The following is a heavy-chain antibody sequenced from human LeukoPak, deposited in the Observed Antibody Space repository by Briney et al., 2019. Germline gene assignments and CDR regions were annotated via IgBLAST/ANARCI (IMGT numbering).Heavy chain of an antibody. V-gene: IGHV4-38-2*01. CDR2: IYHSGST. Sequence: PSETLSLTCAVSGYSISSGYYWGWIRQPPGKGLEWIGSIYHSGSTYYNPSLKSRVTISVDTSKNQFSLKLSSVTAADTAVYCCARLPAARTYYFDYWGQGTLVTVSS. CDR1: GYSISSGYY. J-gene: IGHJ4*02. CDR3: ARLPAARTYYFDY. D-gene: IGHD2-2*01.